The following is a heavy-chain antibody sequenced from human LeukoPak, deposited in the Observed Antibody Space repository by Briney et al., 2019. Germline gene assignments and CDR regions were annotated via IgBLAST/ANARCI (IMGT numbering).Heavy chain of an antibody. CDR2: IKSKTDGGTT. D-gene: IGHD6-13*01. Sequence: GGSLRVSCAASGFTFTNAWMSWVRQAQGKGLEWVGRIKSKTDGGTTDYAAPVKGRFTISRDDSKNTLYLQMNSLKTEDTAVYYCTTEANLYSSSLNWGQGTLVTVSS. V-gene: IGHV3-15*01. CDR3: TTEANLYSSSLN. CDR1: GFTFTNAW. J-gene: IGHJ4*02.